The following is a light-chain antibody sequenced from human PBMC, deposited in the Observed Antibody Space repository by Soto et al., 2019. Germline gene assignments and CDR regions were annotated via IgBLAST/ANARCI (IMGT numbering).Light chain of an antibody. Sequence: EIVMTQSPATLSVSPGERATLSCRASQSVGSDLAWYQQKPGQDPRLLIYDASERATGIPARFSGSGSETDFALTISSLEPEDFGVYYCLHRMNWPLTFGQGTRLEIK. J-gene: IGKJ5*01. V-gene: IGKV3-11*01. CDR2: DAS. CDR1: QSVGSD. CDR3: LHRMNWPLT.